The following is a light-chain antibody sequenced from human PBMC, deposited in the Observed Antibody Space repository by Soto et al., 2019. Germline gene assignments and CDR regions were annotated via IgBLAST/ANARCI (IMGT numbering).Light chain of an antibody. CDR2: EVS. Sequence: QSVLTQPPSASGSPGQSVTISCTGTSSDIGAYIYVSWYQQHPGKAAKLMISEVSRRPSGVPERFSGSKSGNTASLTVSGLQADDEAHYYCSSYAGSNNFVFGTGTKVTVL. CDR1: SSDIGAYIY. J-gene: IGLJ1*01. CDR3: SSYAGSNNFV. V-gene: IGLV2-8*01.